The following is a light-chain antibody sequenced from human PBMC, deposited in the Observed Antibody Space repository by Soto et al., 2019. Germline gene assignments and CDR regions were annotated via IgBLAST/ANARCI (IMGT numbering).Light chain of an antibody. CDR3: QQYNHDSSLT. J-gene: IGKJ4*01. CDR2: DVS. Sequence: DIQMTQSPSTLSASVGDIVTNTCRASQSIGNSLAWYQQKPGEAPNLLIFDVSSLQSGVPPRFSGSGSGTEFTLTISSLQPDDFATYYCQQYNHDSSLTFCGGTKVDI. V-gene: IGKV1-5*01. CDR1: QSIGNS.